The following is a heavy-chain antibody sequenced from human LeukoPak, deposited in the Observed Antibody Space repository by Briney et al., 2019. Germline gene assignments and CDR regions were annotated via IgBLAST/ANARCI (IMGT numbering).Heavy chain of an antibody. CDR1: GFTFRIYW. CDR2: IKESESEG. J-gene: IGHJ6*03. CDR3: ARVGAELKNYYMDV. V-gene: IGHV3-7*01. Sequence: PGGSLRLSCAASGFTFRIYWMTWVRQAPGKGPEWVATIKESESEGYYVDSVKGRFTISRDNAKNSLHLHMNSLRAEDTAVYYCARVGAELKNYYMDVWGKGTTVTVSS. D-gene: IGHD1-14*01.